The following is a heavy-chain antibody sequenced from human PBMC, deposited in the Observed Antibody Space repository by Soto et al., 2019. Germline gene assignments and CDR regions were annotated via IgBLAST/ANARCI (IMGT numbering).Heavy chain of an antibody. D-gene: IGHD2-15*01. CDR3: ANTKGDCSGGSCYPG. V-gene: IGHV3-23*01. CDR1: GFTFSSYA. CDR2: IRGPGGST. J-gene: IGHJ3*01. Sequence: EVQLLESGGGLVQPGGSLSLSCAASGFTFSSYAMSWVRQAPGIGLECVSAIRGPGGSTYYEDSVKGSFSIYSDNSKNTRYLRMNSRRAEDTAVYYCANTKGDCSGGSCYPGWGQGTMITVST.